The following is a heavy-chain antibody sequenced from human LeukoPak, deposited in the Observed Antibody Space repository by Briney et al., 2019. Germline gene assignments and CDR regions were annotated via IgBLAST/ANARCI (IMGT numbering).Heavy chain of an antibody. Sequence: SETLSLTCAVYGGSCSGYYWSWIRQPPRKGLEWIGEINNSGSTNYNPSLKSRATISVDTSKNQFSLKLSSVTAADTAVYYCASRPSSSSSWSSFDYWGQGTLVTVSS. CDR1: GGSCSGYY. D-gene: IGHD6-6*01. V-gene: IGHV4-34*01. CDR3: ASRPSSSSSWSSFDY. CDR2: INNSGST. J-gene: IGHJ4*02.